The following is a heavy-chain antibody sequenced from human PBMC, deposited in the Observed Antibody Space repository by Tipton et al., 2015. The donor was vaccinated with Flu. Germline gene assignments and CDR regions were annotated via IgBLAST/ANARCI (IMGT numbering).Heavy chain of an antibody. V-gene: IGHV3-53*01. CDR1: GFTFSSYW. D-gene: IGHD1-14*01. CDR2: VYDDGRT. Sequence: AVSGFTFSSYWMSWVRQPPGKGLEWVSIVYDDGRTYYADSVEGRFAISRDNSKNILYLQMNSLRADDTAVYFCARDEGGTYPDWGQGTLVTVSS. J-gene: IGHJ4*02. CDR3: ARDEGGTYPD.